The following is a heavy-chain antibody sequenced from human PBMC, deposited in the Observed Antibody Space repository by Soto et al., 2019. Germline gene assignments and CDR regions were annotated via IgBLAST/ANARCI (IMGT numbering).Heavy chain of an antibody. J-gene: IGHJ4*02. CDR2: ISSTTNYI. CDR3: ARESEDLTSNFDY. V-gene: IGHV3-21*06. Sequence: PGGSLRLSCAASGFTFTRYSMNWVSQAPGKGLEWVSSISSTTNYIYYGDSMKGRFTISRDNAKNSLYLEMNSLRAEDTAVYYCARESEDLTSNFDYWGQGTLFTSPQ. CDR1: GFTFTRYS.